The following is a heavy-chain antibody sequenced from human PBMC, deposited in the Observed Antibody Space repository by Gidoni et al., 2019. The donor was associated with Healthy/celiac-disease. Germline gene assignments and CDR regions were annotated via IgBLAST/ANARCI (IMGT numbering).Heavy chain of an antibody. V-gene: IGHV3-9*01. J-gene: IGHJ4*02. Sequence: EVQLVESGGGLVQPGRSLILSCAASGFTFDDYAMHWVRQAPGKGLEWVSGISWNSGSIGYADSVKGRFTISRDNAKNSLYLQMNSLRAEDTALYYCAKGARRYGSGDSDYFDYWGQGTLVTVSS. CDR1: GFTFDDYA. CDR3: AKGARRYGSGDSDYFDY. CDR2: ISWNSGSI. D-gene: IGHD3-10*01.